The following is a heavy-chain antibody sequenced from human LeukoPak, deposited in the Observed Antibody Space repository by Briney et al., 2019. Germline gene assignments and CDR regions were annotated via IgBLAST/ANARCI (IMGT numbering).Heavy chain of an antibody. CDR1: GGSMNSYY. CDR3: ARIAYCGGDCYSYYFDY. D-gene: IGHD2-21*02. CDR2: IYYSGST. V-gene: IGHV4-59*01. J-gene: IGHJ4*02. Sequence: PSETLSLTCTVSGGSMNSYYWSWIRQPPGMGLEWIGYIYYSGSTNYNPSLKGRVTISLDTSKNQFSLKLSSVTAADTAVYYCARIAYCGGDCYSYYFDYWGQGTLVTVSS.